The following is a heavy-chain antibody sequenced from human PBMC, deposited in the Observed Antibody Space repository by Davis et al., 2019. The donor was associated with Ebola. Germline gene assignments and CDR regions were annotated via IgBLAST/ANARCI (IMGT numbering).Heavy chain of an antibody. D-gene: IGHD3-10*01. CDR2: IDPSDSHGSDSYS. CDR1: GYSFTNYW. CDR3: ARLRSITRLTSFYY. Sequence: PGGSLRLSCQGSGYSFTNYWISWVRQLPGKGLEWMGRIDPSDSHGSDSYSNYSPSFQGQVTISADKSISTAYLQWSSLKASDTAMYYCARLRSITRLTSFYYWGQGTLVTVSS. J-gene: IGHJ4*02. V-gene: IGHV5-10-1*04.